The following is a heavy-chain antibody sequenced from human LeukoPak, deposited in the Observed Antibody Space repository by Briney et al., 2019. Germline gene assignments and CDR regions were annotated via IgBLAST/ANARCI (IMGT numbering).Heavy chain of an antibody. D-gene: IGHD6-13*01. CDR1: GGSISSYY. CDR2: IYYSGST. J-gene: IGHJ4*02. Sequence: ESSETLSLTCTVSGGSISSYYWSWIRQPPGKGLEWIGYIYYSGSTNYNPSLKSRVTISVDTSKNQFSLKLSSVTAADTAVYYCARDRPGGSSLDYWGQGTLVTVSS. CDR3: ARDRPGGSSLDY. V-gene: IGHV4-59*01.